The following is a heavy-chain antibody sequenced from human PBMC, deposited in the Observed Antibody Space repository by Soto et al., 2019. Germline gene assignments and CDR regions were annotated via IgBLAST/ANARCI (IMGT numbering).Heavy chain of an antibody. V-gene: IGHV4-34*01. D-gene: IGHD3-9*01. CDR1: GDSLSGYA. CDR3: ARKLEASVRHVEWFSYKWFDP. CDR2: ITFRGVT. Sequence: SETLSLTCDVHGDSLSGYAWSWIRQPPGKGLEWIGEITFRGVTNYHPSLKSRVSMSVDTSKNRISLNMSSVTAADTALYFCARKLEASVRHVEWFSYKWFDPWGPGTLVTAPQ. J-gene: IGHJ5*02.